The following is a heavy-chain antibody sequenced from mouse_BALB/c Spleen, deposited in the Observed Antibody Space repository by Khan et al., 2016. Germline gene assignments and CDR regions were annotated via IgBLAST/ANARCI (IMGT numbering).Heavy chain of an antibody. CDR2: INSNGGST. CDR1: GFTFSSYG. V-gene: IGHV5-6-3*01. J-gene: IGHJ2*01. Sequence: EVELVESGGGLVQPGGSLKLSCAASGFTFSSYGMSWVRQTPDKRLELVATINSNGGSTYYPDSVKVRFTISRDNAKNTLYLQMSSLKSEDTAMYYCARGGLRWFDYWGQGTTLTVSS. CDR3: ARGGLRWFDY. D-gene: IGHD1-1*01.